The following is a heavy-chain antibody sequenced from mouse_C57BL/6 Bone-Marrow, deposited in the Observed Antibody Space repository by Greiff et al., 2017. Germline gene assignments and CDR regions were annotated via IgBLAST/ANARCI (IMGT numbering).Heavy chain of an antibody. CDR3: ARFGRYWYFDV. V-gene: IGHV1-9*01. J-gene: IGHJ1*03. Sequence: QVQLQQSGAELMKPGASVKLSCKATGYTFTGYWIAWVKQRPGHGLEWIGEILPGSGSTNYNEKFKGKATFTADPSSNTAYMQLSSLTTEDSAIYYCARFGRYWYFDVWGTGTTVTVSS. CDR1: GYTFTGYW. CDR2: ILPGSGST.